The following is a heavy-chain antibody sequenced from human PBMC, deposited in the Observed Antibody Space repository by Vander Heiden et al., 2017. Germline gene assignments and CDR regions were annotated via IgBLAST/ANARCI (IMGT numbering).Heavy chain of an antibody. Sequence: QVTLRESGPALVKPTQTLTLTCTFSGFSLSTIGMCVSWIRQPPGKALEWLALIDWDDDKYYSTSLKTRLTISKDTSKNQVVLTMTNMDIVDTATYYCARYCSGGSCDVYGMDVWGQGTTVTVSS. J-gene: IGHJ6*02. CDR3: ARYCSGGSCDVYGMDV. V-gene: IGHV2-70*01. D-gene: IGHD2-15*01. CDR1: GFSLSTIGMC. CDR2: IDWDDDK.